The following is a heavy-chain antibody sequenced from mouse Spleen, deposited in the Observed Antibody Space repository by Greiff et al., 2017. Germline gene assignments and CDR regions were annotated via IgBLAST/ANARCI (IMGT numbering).Heavy chain of an antibody. D-gene: IGHD2-4*01. CDR3: VRQPIYYDYDDAMDY. V-gene: IGHV10-1*01. Sequence: EVQVVESGGGLVQPKGSLKLSCAASGFSFNTYAMNWVRQAPGKGLEWVARIRSKSNNYATYYADSVKDRFTISRDDSESMLYLQMNNLKTEDTAMYYCVRQPIYYDYDDAMDYWGQGTSVTVSS. CDR2: IRSKSNNYAT. CDR1: GFSFNTYA. J-gene: IGHJ4*01.